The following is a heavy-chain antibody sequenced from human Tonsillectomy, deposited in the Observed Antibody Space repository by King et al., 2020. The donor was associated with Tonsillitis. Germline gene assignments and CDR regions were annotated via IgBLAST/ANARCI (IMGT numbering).Heavy chain of an antibody. D-gene: IGHD1-14*01. CDR2: ISISSSYI. Sequence: VQLVESGGGLVKPGGSLRLSCAASGFTFSSYSMNWVRQAPGKGLEWFSSISISSSYIYYADSVKGRFTISTDNAKNSRYLQMNSLRAEDTAVYYCASRPPFDYWGQGTLVTVSS. CDR3: ASRPPFDY. J-gene: IGHJ4*02. V-gene: IGHV3-21*01. CDR1: GFTFSSYS.